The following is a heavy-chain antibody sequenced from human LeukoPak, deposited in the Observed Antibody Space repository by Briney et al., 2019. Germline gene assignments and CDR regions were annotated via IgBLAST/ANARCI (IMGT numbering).Heavy chain of an antibody. V-gene: IGHV4-38-2*01. CDR1: DYSISSSYY. CDR2: IYHIGST. CDR3: ARQRYCSSSSCSFFDS. Sequence: PSETLSLTCGVSDYSISSSYYWGWIRQPPGKGLEWIGSIYHIGSTSYNPSLSSRVTVSVDTSRNQFSLKLSSVTAADTAVYYCARQRYCSSSSCSFFDSWGQGTLVTVSS. J-gene: IGHJ4*02. D-gene: IGHD2-2*01.